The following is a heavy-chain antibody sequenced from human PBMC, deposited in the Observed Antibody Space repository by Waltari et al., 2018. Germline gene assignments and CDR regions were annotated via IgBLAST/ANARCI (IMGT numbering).Heavy chain of an antibody. CDR2: ITGIVDIT. CDR1: GFTISNYA. D-gene: IGHD6-19*01. V-gene: IGHV3-23*04. Sequence: EVQLVESGGGLVQPGGSLRLSCAASGFTISNYAINWVRQAPGKGLEWVSVITGIVDITNYADSVKGRFTISRDNSKNEVYLQMNSLRAGDTAVYFCAREGVAGTCDYWGQGTLVTVSS. J-gene: IGHJ4*02. CDR3: AREGVAGTCDY.